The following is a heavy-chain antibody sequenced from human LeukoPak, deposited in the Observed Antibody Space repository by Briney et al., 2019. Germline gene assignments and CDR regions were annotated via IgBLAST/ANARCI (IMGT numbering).Heavy chain of an antibody. CDR2: IIPILGIA. V-gene: IGHV1-69*04. D-gene: IGHD2-15*01. J-gene: IGHJ4*02. CDR3: AKVGVYCSGGSCYHTFDY. CDR1: GGTFSSYA. Sequence: SVKVSCKASGGTFSSYAISWVRQAPGQGLEWMGRIIPILGIANYAQKFQGRVTITADKSTSTAYMELSSLRSEDTAVYYCAKVGVYCSGGSCYHTFDYWGQGTLVTVSS.